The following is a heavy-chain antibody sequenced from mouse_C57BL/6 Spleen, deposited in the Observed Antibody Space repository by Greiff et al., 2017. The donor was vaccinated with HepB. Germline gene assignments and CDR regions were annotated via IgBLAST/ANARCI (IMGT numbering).Heavy chain of an antibody. V-gene: IGHV1-80*01. D-gene: IGHD2-2*01. CDR3: ARSGYDGVYFDY. J-gene: IGHJ2*01. CDR2: IYPGDGDT. Sequence: QVHVKQSGAELVKPGASVKISCKASGYAFSSYWMNWVKQRPGKGLEWIGQIYPGDGDTNYNGKFKGKATLTADKSSSTAYMQLSSLTSEDSAVYFCARSGYDGVYFDYWGQGTTLTVSS. CDR1: GYAFSSYW.